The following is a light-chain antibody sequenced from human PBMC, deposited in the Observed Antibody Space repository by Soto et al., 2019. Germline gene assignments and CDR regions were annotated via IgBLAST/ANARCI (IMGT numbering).Light chain of an antibody. CDR1: SSNIGNNA. CDR3: ATWDDSLNGVV. V-gene: IGLV1-36*01. CDR2: YDD. J-gene: IGLJ7*01. Sequence: QSVLTQPTSVSEAPGQSVSISCSGGSSNIGNNAVQWYQQLPGKAPALIIYYDDLVPAGVSDRYSGSKSGTSASLAISGLQSEDEADYFCATWDDSLNGVVFGGGTQLTVL.